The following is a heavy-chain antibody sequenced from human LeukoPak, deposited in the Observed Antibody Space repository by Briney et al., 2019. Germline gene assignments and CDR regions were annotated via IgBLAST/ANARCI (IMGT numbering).Heavy chain of an antibody. CDR3: ARDMWQQFDWFDP. CDR1: GYTFTAYY. J-gene: IGHJ5*02. Sequence: ASVKVSCKASGYTFTAYYMHWVRQAPGQGLEWMGWINPNTGDTNSAERFQGRVTMTRDSSISTAYLELSRLTSDDTAVYYCARDMWQQFDWFDPWGQGTLVTVSS. CDR2: INPNTGDT. V-gene: IGHV1-2*02. D-gene: IGHD6-13*01.